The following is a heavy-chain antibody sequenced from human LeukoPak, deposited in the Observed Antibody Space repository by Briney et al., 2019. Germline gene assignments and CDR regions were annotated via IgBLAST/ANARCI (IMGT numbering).Heavy chain of an antibody. CDR2: INPNCGGT. CDR1: AYTFTSYY. Sequence: ASVKVSCKTSAYTFTSYYVHWVRQAPGQGLEGMGWINPNCGGTNYAHKFQGRVTMTRDTSISTAYMELSRLRSDDTAVYYCARAGERFLESDVWGKGTTVTVSS. J-gene: IGHJ6*04. CDR3: ARAGERFLESDV. D-gene: IGHD3-3*01. V-gene: IGHV1-2*02.